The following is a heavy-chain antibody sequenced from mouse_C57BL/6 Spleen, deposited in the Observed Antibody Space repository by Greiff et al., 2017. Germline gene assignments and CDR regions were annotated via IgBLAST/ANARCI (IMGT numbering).Heavy chain of an antibody. D-gene: IGHD2-1*01. V-gene: IGHV1-80*01. CDR3: ARHGNYDYYAMDY. Sequence: VHLVESGAELVKPGASVKISCKASGYAFSSYWMNWVKQRPGKGLEWIGQIYPGDGDTNYNGKFKGKATLTADKSSSTAYMQLSSLTSEDSAVYFCARHGNYDYYAMDYWGQGTSVTVSS. CDR1: GYAFSSYW. J-gene: IGHJ4*01. CDR2: IYPGDGDT.